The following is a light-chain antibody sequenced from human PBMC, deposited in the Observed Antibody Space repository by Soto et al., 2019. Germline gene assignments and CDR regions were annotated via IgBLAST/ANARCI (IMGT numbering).Light chain of an antibody. CDR2: DAS. CDR3: QQFSSYPLT. CDR1: QSVSSSY. Sequence: DIGLSQSPGTLSLSTGERATLSCRASQSVSSSYLAWYQQKPGQAPRLLIYDASSRATGIPDRFSGGGSGTDFTLTISRLEPEDFAVYYCQQFSSYPLTFGGGTKVDIK. V-gene: IGKV3-20*01. J-gene: IGKJ4*01.